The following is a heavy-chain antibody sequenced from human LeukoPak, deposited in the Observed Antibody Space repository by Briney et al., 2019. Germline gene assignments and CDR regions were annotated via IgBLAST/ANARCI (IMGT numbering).Heavy chain of an antibody. J-gene: IGHJ5*02. D-gene: IGHD6-19*01. CDR1: GYSFTSYW. CDR2: IYPGDSDT. Sequence: GESLKISCKGSGYSFTSYWIGWVRQMPGKGLEWMGIIYPGDSDTRYSPSFQGQVTISADKSISTAYLQWSSLKASDTAMHYCARQGSIAVAKAWFDPWGQGTLVTVSS. V-gene: IGHV5-51*01. CDR3: ARQGSIAVAKAWFDP.